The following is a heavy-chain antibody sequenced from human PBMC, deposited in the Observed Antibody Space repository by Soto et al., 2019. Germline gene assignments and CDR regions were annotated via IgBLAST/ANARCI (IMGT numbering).Heavy chain of an antibody. J-gene: IGHJ4*02. CDR1: GGSISSYY. D-gene: IGHD4-17*01. CDR3: ARSLYGDSWGYFDY. Sequence: QVQLQESGPGLVKPSETLSLTCTVSGGSISSYYWSWIRQPPGKGLEWIGYIYYSGSTNYNPSLKSRVTISVDTSKNQFSLKLSSVTAADTAVYYCARSLYGDSWGYFDYWGQGTLVTVSS. CDR2: IYYSGST. V-gene: IGHV4-59*01.